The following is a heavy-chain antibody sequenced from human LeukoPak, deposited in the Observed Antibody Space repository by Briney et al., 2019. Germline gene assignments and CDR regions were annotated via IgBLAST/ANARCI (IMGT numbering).Heavy chain of an antibody. CDR1: GGSVSSGSYY. V-gene: IGHV4-61*01. J-gene: IGHJ4*02. Sequence: SETLSLTCTVSGGSVSSGSYYWSWMRQPPGKGLEWIGYIYYSGSTTYNPSLKSRVTISVDTSKNKFSLELSSVTAADTAVYYCARVPISTTARGYFDYWGQGTLVTVSS. CDR3: ARVPISTTARGYFDY. D-gene: IGHD4-17*01. CDR2: IYYSGST.